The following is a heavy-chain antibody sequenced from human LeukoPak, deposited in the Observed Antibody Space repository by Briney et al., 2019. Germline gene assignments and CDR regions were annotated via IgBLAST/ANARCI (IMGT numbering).Heavy chain of an antibody. V-gene: IGHV4-61*01. CDR1: GGSISSGFYY. J-gene: IGHJ3*01. Sequence: SETLSLTCTVSGGSISSGFYYWAWIRQPPGKGLEFIGYIFYTGSTNYNPSLKSRVTISVDTSKNQFSLKLSSVTAADTAVYYCAKWTEGGAFDSWGQGTMLIVSS. D-gene: IGHD1-26*01. CDR2: IFYTGST. CDR3: AKWTEGGAFDS.